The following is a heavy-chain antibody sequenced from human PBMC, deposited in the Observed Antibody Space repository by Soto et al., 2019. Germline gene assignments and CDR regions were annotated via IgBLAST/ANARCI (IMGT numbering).Heavy chain of an antibody. D-gene: IGHD1-26*01. Sequence: QVQLQQWGAGLLKPSETLSLTCAVYGGSFSGYYWSWIRQPPGKGLEWIGEINHSGSTNYNPSLKSRVTISVDTSKKQFSLKRSSVTAADTAVYYCARGGRRSYYYYGMDVWGQGTTVTVSS. CDR2: INHSGST. CDR3: ARGGRRSYYYYGMDV. CDR1: GGSFSGYY. J-gene: IGHJ6*02. V-gene: IGHV4-34*01.